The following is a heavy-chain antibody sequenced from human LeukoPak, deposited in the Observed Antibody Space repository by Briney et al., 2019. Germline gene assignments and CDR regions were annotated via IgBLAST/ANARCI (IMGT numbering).Heavy chain of an antibody. CDR3: ASCRDSSGYYYPTDY. Sequence: PGGSLRLSCAASGFTFSSYAMHWVRQAPGKGLEWVAVISYDGSNKYYADSVKGRFTISRDNSKNTLYLQMNSLRAEDTAVYYCASCRDSSGYYYPTDYWGQGTLVTVSS. CDR1: GFTFSSYA. D-gene: IGHD3-22*01. V-gene: IGHV3-30-3*01. CDR2: ISYDGSNK. J-gene: IGHJ4*02.